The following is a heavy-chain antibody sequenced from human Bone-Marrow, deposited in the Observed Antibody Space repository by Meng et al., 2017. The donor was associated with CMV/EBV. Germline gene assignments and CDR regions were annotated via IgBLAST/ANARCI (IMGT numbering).Heavy chain of an antibody. Sequence: SVKVSCKASGATFSSYPISWVRQAPGQGLEWMGRIIPILGIANYAQKLQGRVTMTTDTSTSTDYMELRSLRSDDTAVYYCARGRSFWNDVLDYWGQGTLVTVSS. CDR3: ARGRSFWNDVLDY. D-gene: IGHD1-1*01. J-gene: IGHJ4*02. V-gene: IGHV1-69*04. CDR2: IIPILGIA. CDR1: GATFSSYP.